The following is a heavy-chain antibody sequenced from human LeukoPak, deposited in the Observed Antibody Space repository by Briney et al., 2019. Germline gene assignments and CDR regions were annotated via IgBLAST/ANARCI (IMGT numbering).Heavy chain of an antibody. CDR2: ISYDGSNK. V-gene: IGHV3-30*18. Sequence: GRSLRLSCEASGFTFSSYAMHWVRQAPGKGLEWVAFISYDGSNKNYGGSVKGRFTISRDISKDTLYLQMNSLRAEDTAVYYCAKDEGGGFLWFGELSSWGQGTLVTVSS. CDR1: GFTFSSYA. CDR3: AKDEGGGFLWFGELSS. D-gene: IGHD3-10*01. J-gene: IGHJ4*02.